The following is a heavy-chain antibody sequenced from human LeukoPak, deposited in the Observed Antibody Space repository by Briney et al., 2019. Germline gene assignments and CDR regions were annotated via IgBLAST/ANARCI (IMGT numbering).Heavy chain of an antibody. V-gene: IGHV3-30-3*01. CDR3: ARAITIFGELI. J-gene: IGHJ3*02. CDR1: RFTFSSYA. D-gene: IGHD3-3*01. Sequence: PGGSLRLSCAASRFTFSSYAMHWVRQAPGKGLEWVAVISYDGSNKYYADSVKGRFTISRDNSKNTLYLQMNSLRAEDTAVYYCARAITIFGELIWGQGTMVTVSS. CDR2: ISYDGSNK.